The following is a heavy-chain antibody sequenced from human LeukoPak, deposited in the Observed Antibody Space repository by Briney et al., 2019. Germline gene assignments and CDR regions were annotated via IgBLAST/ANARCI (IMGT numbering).Heavy chain of an antibody. V-gene: IGHV4-59*01. Sequence: SETLSLTCTVSGGSISSYYWSWIRQPPGKELGWIGYIYYSGSTNYNPSLKSRVTISVDTSKNQFSLKLSSVTAADTAVYYCARALSDYGNGYYFDYWGQGTLVTVSS. CDR2: IYYSGST. D-gene: IGHD4-17*01. CDR3: ARALSDYGNGYYFDY. CDR1: GGSISSYY. J-gene: IGHJ4*02.